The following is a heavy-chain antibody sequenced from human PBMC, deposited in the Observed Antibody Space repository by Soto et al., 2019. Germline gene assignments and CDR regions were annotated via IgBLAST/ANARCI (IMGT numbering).Heavy chain of an antibody. CDR1: GFTFSNYW. J-gene: IGHJ6*03. CDR2: INSDGSVS. Sequence: VQLVESGGGLVQPGGSLRLSCAASGFTFSNYWMYWVRQAPGKGLEWVSRINSDGSVSSYADSVKGRLTISRDNVKNTLYLQMDSLRAADTAVYYCARGDCVGGTCYSLAGSFYYYMDVWGKGTTVTVFS. V-gene: IGHV3-74*02. CDR3: ARGDCVGGTCYSLAGSFYYYMDV. D-gene: IGHD2-15*01.